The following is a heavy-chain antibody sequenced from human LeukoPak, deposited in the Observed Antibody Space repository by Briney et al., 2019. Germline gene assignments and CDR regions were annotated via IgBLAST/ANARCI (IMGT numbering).Heavy chain of an antibody. CDR3: AKSPSGWYPYFDY. J-gene: IGHJ4*02. CDR2: IKQDGSEM. D-gene: IGHD6-19*01. Sequence: GGSLRLSCAVSGFTFSSNWMSWVRQAPGKGLEGVANIKQDGSEMYYMNSVKGRFTISRDNAWNSLYLQMNSLRAEDTAVYYCAKSPSGWYPYFDYWGQGTLVTVSS. V-gene: IGHV3-7*03. CDR1: GFTFSSNW.